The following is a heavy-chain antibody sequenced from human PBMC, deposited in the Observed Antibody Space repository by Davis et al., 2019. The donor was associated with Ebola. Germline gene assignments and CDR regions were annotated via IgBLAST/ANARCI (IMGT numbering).Heavy chain of an antibody. CDR1: GFTFSSYS. D-gene: IGHD3-10*01. CDR2: ISSSSSYI. J-gene: IGHJ6*02. Sequence: GESLKISCAASGFTFSSYSMNWVRQAPGKGLEWVSSISSSSSYIYYADSVKGRFTISRDNAKNSLYLQMNSLRAEDTAVYYCARDCPLGYYGSGSDVGRYYYYGMDVWGQGTTVTVSS. V-gene: IGHV3-21*01. CDR3: ARDCPLGYYGSGSDVGRYYYYGMDV.